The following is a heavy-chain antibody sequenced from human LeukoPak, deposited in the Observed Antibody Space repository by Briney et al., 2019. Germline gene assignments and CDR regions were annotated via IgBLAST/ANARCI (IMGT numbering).Heavy chain of an antibody. CDR1: GGSVSDYY. CDR2: IYYSGST. V-gene: IGHV4-59*02. D-gene: IGHD1-26*01. Sequence: SETLSLTCTVSGGSVSDYYWSWIRQPPGKGLEWIGYIYYSGSTNYNPSLKSRVTISVDTSKNQFSLKLSSVTAADTAVYYCARGKWYSGSYSCMDVWGKGTTVTISS. J-gene: IGHJ6*03. CDR3: ARGKWYSGSYSCMDV.